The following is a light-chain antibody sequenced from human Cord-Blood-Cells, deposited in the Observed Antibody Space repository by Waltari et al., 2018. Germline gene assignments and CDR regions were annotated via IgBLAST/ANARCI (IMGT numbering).Light chain of an antibody. CDR1: SSNIGAGYD. Sequence: QSVLTQPPSVSGAPGQRVTISCTGSSSNIGAGYDVPCYQQLPGTAPKLLSYGNSNRPSGVPDRFSGSKSGTSAPLAITGLQAEDEADYYCQSYDSSLSGYVFGTGTKVTVL. J-gene: IGLJ1*01. V-gene: IGLV1-40*01. CDR3: QSYDSSLSGYV. CDR2: GNS.